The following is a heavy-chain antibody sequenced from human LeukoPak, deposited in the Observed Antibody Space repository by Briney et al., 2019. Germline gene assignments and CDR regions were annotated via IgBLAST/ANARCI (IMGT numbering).Heavy chain of an antibody. CDR3: ARDRINMMVMGHDSGLDC. V-gene: IGHV3-30*03. Sequence: GGSLRLSCVGSAFSLSAYGIRWVRQAPGKGLEWVAVVSYDGGHKYYADSVKGRFTISRDTSSDTVSLQMISLRVEDTALYYCARDRINMMVMGHDSGLDCWGQGTLVTVSS. J-gene: IGHJ4*02. CDR2: VSYDGGHK. CDR1: AFSLSAYG. D-gene: IGHD3-22*01.